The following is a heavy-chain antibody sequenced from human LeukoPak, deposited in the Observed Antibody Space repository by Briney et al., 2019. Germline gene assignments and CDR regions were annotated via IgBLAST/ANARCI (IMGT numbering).Heavy chain of an antibody. CDR1: GFTVSSNY. CDR2: IYSGGST. Sequence: GGSLRLSCAASGFTVSSNYMSWVRQAPGKGLEWVSVIYSGGSTYYADSVKGRFTISRDNSKNTLYLQMNSLRAEDTAVYYCAKDLYYYGSGSYYQWFDPWGQGTLVTVSS. D-gene: IGHD3-10*01. CDR3: AKDLYYYGSGSYYQWFDP. V-gene: IGHV3-53*05. J-gene: IGHJ5*02.